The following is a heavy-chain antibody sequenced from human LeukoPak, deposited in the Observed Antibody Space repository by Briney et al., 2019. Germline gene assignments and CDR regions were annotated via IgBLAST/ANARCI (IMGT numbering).Heavy chain of an antibody. CDR3: AADLYYYDSSGYQGY. V-gene: IGHV1-58*01. CDR2: IVVGSGNT. CDR1: GFTFTSSA. Sequence: ASVKVSCKASGFTFTSSAVQWVRQARGQRLEWIGWIVVGSGNTSYAQKFQERVTITRDMSTSTAYMELSSLRSEDTAVYYCAADLYYYDSSGYQGYWGQGTLVTVSS. J-gene: IGHJ4*02. D-gene: IGHD3-22*01.